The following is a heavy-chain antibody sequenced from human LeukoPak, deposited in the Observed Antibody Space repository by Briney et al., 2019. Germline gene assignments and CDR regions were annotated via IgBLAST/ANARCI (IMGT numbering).Heavy chain of an antibody. CDR2: IYSGGST. V-gene: IGHV3-66*01. J-gene: IGHJ6*02. Sequence: GGSLRLSCAASGFTVSINYMSWVRQAPGKGLEWVSVIYSGGSTYYADSVKGRFTISRDNSKNTLYLQMNSLRAEDTAVYYCARDWSGPTDYYYYYGMDVWGRGTTVTVSS. D-gene: IGHD3-3*01. CDR1: GFTVSINY. CDR3: ARDWSGPTDYYYYYGMDV.